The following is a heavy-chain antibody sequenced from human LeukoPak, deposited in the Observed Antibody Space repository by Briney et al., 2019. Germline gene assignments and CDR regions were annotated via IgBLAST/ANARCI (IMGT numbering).Heavy chain of an antibody. V-gene: IGHV3-66*01. CDR2: IYSGGST. CDR3: ARALWYLGFDY. D-gene: IGHD3-10*01. Sequence: GGSLRLSCAASGFTFSNNWMSWVRQAPGKGLEWVSVIYSGGSTYYADSVKGRFTISRDNSKNTLYLQMNSLRAEDTAVYYCARALWYLGFDYWGQGTLVTVSS. J-gene: IGHJ4*02. CDR1: GFTFSNNW.